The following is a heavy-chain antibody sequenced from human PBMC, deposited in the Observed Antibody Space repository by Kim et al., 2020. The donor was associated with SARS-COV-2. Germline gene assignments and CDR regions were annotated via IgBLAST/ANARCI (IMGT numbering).Heavy chain of an antibody. D-gene: IGHD6-13*01. CDR3: ARDLVAAAGRYAFDI. Sequence: GGSLRLSCAASGFTFSSYSMNWVRQAPGKGLEWVSSISSSSSYIYYADSVKGRFTISRDNAKNSLYLQMNSLRAEDTAVYYCARDLVAAAGRYAFDIWGQGTMVTVSS. J-gene: IGHJ3*02. CDR2: ISSSSSYI. V-gene: IGHV3-21*01. CDR1: GFTFSSYS.